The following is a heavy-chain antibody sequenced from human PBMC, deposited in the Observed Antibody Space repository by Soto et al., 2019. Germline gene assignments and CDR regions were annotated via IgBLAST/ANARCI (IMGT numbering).Heavy chain of an antibody. CDR1: GGSFSGHY. V-gene: IGHV4-34*01. D-gene: IGHD3-16*01. J-gene: IGHJ6*02. CDR2: IDHRGIT. CDR3: VEGDVYGMDV. Sequence: QVKLQQWGAGLLKPSETLSLTCGVDGGSFSGHYWSWIRQPPGRGLEWIGEIDHRGITNYNPSLKSRVTISVDASKNQFSLRISSVTAADTAVYYWVEGDVYGMDVWGQGTTVTVSS.